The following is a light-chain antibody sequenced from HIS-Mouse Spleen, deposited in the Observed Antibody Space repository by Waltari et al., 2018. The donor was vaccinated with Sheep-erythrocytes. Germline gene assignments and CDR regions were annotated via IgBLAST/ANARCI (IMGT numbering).Light chain of an antibody. CDR1: SSDVGCYNY. Sequence: QSALTQPRSVSGSPGQSVTISCTGTSSDVGCYNYISWYQQHPGKAPKPMIYDVSKLPSGVPDGFSGSKSGDTASLTISGLQAEDEADYYCCSYAGSYNHVFATGTKVTVL. J-gene: IGLJ1*01. V-gene: IGLV2-11*01. CDR3: CSYAGSYNHV. CDR2: DVS.